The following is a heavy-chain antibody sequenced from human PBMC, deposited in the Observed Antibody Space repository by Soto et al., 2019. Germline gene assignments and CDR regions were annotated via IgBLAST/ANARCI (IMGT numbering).Heavy chain of an antibody. V-gene: IGHV3-30-3*01. CDR3: ARPFYIRGWYIGLF. CDR2: ISYDGSNK. D-gene: IGHD6-19*01. CDR1: GFTFSSYA. Sequence: GGSLRLSCAASGFTFSSYAMHWVRQAPGKGLEWVAVISYDGSNKYYADSVKGRFTISRDNSKNTLYLQMNSLRDEDTAVYYCARPFYIRGWYIGLFWGQGTMVTVSS. J-gene: IGHJ3*01.